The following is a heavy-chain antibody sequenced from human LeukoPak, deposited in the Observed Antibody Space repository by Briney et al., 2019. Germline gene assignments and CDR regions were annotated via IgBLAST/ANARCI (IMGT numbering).Heavy chain of an antibody. CDR3: ARDYYDSSGYYYFAFDI. CDR1: GFTFSSYA. CDR2: ISYDGSNK. J-gene: IGHJ3*02. V-gene: IGHV3-30-3*01. Sequence: PGRSLRLSCAASGFTFSSYAMHWVRQAPGKGLEWVAVISYDGSNKYYADSVKGRFTISRDNSKNTLYLQMNSLRAEDTAVYFCARDYYDSSGYYYFAFDIWGQGTMVTVSS. D-gene: IGHD3-22*01.